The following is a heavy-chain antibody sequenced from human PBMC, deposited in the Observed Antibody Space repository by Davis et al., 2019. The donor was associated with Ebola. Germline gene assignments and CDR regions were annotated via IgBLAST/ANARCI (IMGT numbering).Heavy chain of an antibody. J-gene: IGHJ2*01. V-gene: IGHV1-69*13. CDR1: GGTFSSYA. D-gene: IGHD4-17*01. Sequence: AASVKVSRKASGGTFSSYAISWVRQAPGQGLEWMGGIIPIFGTANYAQKFQGRVTITADESTSTAYMELSSLRSEDTAVYYCARDPPHYGDYATYWYFDLWGRGTLVTVSS. CDR3: ARDPPHYGDYATYWYFDL. CDR2: IIPIFGTA.